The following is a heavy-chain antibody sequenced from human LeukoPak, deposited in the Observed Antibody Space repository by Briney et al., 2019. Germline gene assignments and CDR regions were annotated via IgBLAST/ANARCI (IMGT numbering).Heavy chain of an antibody. V-gene: IGHV3-30*18. CDR3: AKDRIPLLMGTGFDY. CDR2: ISYDGSNK. Sequence: GRSLRLSCAASGFTFSSYGMHWVRQAPGKGLEWVAVISYDGSNKYYADSVKGRFTISRDNSKNTLYLQMNSLRAEDTAVYHCAKDRIPLLMGTGFDYWGQGTLVTVSS. CDR1: GFTFSSYG. D-gene: IGHD3-10*01. J-gene: IGHJ4*02.